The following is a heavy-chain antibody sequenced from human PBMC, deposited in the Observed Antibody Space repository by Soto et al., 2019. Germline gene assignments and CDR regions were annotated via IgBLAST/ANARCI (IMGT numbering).Heavy chain of an antibody. CDR3: ARDLWGYCGADCYPLDV. CDR2: MYNTEST. Sequence: PSETLYITLSGSRFSFRRYHWGWSRQAPGEGVEWIGYMYNTESTIYNPYHNSRVTNSVDTSKNQFSLKLNSVTAADTAVYYCARDLWGYCGADCYPLDVWGQGTTVTVSS. J-gene: IGHJ6*02. V-gene: IGHV4-59*01. D-gene: IGHD2-21*02. CDR1: RFSFRRYH.